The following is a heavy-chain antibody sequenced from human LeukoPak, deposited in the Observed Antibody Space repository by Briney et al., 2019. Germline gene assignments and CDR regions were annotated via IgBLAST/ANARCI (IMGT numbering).Heavy chain of an antibody. J-gene: IGHJ4*02. CDR3: VVYYYGSGSYYPGY. D-gene: IGHD3-10*01. V-gene: IGHV3-7*03. CDR1: GFTFSSYW. Sequence: GGSLRLSCAASGFTFSSYWMSWVRQAPGKGLEWVANIKQDGSEKYYVDPVKGRFTISRDNAKNSLYLQMNSLRAEDTAVYYCVVYYYGSGSYYPGYWGQGTLVTVSS. CDR2: IKQDGSEK.